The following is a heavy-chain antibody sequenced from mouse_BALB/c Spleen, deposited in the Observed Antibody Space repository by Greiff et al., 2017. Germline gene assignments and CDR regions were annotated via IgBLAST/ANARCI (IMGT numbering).Heavy chain of an antibody. J-gene: IGHJ4*01. CDR2: IDPANGNT. CDR3: ALYDYEAMDY. V-gene: IGHV14-3*02. D-gene: IGHD2-3*01. CDR1: GFNIKDTY. Sequence: VQLQQSGAELVKPGDSVKLSCTVSGFNIKDTYMHWVKQRPEQGLEWIGRIDPANGNTKYDPKFQGKATIAADTSSNTAYLKLSSLTSEDTAVYYCALYDYEAMDYWGQGTSVTVSS.